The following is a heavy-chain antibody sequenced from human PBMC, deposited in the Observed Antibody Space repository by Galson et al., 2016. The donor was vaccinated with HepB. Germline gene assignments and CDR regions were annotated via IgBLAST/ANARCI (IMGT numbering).Heavy chain of an antibody. J-gene: IGHJ4*02. V-gene: IGHV1-18*04. CDR2: ISAYNGNT. CDR1: GYTFTSYG. Sequence: SVKVSCKASGYTFTSYGISWVRQAPGQGLEWMGWISAYNGNTNYAQKVQGRVTMTTDTSTSTAYMELRSLRSDDTAVYYCARDRGYYYDSSGFSDYWGQGTLVTVSS. D-gene: IGHD3-22*01. CDR3: ARDRGYYYDSSGFSDY.